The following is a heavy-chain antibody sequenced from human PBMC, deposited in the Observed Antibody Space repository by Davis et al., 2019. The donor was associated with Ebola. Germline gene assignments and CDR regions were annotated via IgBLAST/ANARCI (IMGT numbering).Heavy chain of an antibody. CDR3: AREGWGSWAFDI. D-gene: IGHD7-27*01. J-gene: IGHJ3*02. Sequence: GESLKISCAASGFTFTSYWMSWVRQAPGRGLEWVANIKQDGSEKYYVDSVKGRFTISRDNAKNSLNLQMNSLRAEDTAVYYCAREGWGSWAFDIWGQGTMVTVSS. CDR2: IKQDGSEK. V-gene: IGHV3-7*01. CDR1: GFTFTSYW.